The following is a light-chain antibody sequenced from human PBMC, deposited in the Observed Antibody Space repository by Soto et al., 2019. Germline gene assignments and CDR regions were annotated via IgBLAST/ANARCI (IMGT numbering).Light chain of an antibody. V-gene: IGKV1-5*03. CDR3: QQYNTYPWT. CDR2: KVS. Sequence: DIQMTQSPSTLSASIGDRVTITCRASQSISSWLAWYQQKPGKAPKFLIHKVSTLVSGVPSRFSGSGSGTEFTLTISSLQPDDFASYCCQQYNTYPWTFGQGTKVDIK. CDR1: QSISSW. J-gene: IGKJ1*01.